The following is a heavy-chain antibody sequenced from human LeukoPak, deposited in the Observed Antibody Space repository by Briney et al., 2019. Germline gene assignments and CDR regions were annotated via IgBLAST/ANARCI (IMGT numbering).Heavy chain of an antibody. J-gene: IGHJ3*02. D-gene: IGHD3-22*01. CDR2: INSEGPRT. Sequence: GGSHRHSCAPSGFTISNHWMHWVRQAPGKGLVWVSRINSEGPRTSYADSVKGRFTISRDNAKNTLYLQMNSLRPDDTAVYYCTRATVHYDSSGYFKGLFAFDIDGQGTMVTVSS. V-gene: IGHV3-74*01. CDR1: GFTISNHW. CDR3: TRATVHYDSSGYFKGLFAFDI.